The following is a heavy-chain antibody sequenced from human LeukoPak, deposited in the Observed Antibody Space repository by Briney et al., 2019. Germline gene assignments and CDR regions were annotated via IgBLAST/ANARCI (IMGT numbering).Heavy chain of an antibody. J-gene: IGHJ4*02. V-gene: IGHV4-39*01. CDR2: IYYSGNT. CDR3: ARPRREPSYSGSFYFDY. Sequence: SETLSLTCTVSGVSISSSNSYWGWIRQPPGKGLEWIGSIYYSGNTYYNASLKSQVSISIDTSKNQFSLRLTSVTAADTAVYYCARPRREPSYSGSFYFDYWGQGTLVTVSS. D-gene: IGHD1-26*01. CDR1: GVSISSSNSY.